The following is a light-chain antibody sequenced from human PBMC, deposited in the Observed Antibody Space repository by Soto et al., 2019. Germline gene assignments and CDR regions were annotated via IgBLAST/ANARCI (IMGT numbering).Light chain of an antibody. CDR1: QDIHSW. Sequence: DIQMTQSPSSVSASVGDRFTITCRASQDIHSWLAWYQQKPGRAPNFLIYGASDLQSGVPSRFSGSGSGTDFTLTISSLQPEDFATYYCQQTNSFPLTFGGGTKVDIK. J-gene: IGKJ4*01. CDR3: QQTNSFPLT. CDR2: GAS. V-gene: IGKV1-12*01.